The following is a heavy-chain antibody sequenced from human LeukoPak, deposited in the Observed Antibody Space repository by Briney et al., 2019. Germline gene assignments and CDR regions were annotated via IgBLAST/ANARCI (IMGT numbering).Heavy chain of an antibody. D-gene: IGHD1-1*01. Sequence: PGGSLRLSXAASGFSFSTYSMNWVRQAPGKGLEWVSSISSSSAYIYYADSVKGRFIISRDNAENSLYLQLNSLRAEDTAVYYCARDWNYYYMDVWGKGTTVTVSS. CDR3: ARDWNYYYMDV. CDR1: GFSFSTYS. CDR2: ISSSSAYI. J-gene: IGHJ6*03. V-gene: IGHV3-21*01.